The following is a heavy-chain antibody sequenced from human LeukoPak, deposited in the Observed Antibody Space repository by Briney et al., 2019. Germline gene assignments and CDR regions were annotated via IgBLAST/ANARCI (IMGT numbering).Heavy chain of an antibody. Sequence: ASVKVSCKASGYTFTSYAMGWVRQAPGHGLEWMGWINTNTGHPTYAQGFTGRFVFSLDTSVSTAYLQISSLRAEDTAVYYCARVKITFGGVIVSLPDYWGQGTLVTVSS. J-gene: IGHJ4*02. CDR3: ARVKITFGGVIVSLPDY. CDR2: INTNTGHP. CDR1: GYTFTSYA. D-gene: IGHD3-16*02. V-gene: IGHV7-4-1*02.